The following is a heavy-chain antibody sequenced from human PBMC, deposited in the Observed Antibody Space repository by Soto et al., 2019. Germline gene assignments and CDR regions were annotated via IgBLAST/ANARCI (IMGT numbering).Heavy chain of an antibody. D-gene: IGHD6-6*01. CDR2: IYSGGTT. Sequence: EVQLVETGGGLIQPGGSLRLSCEVTGFTVSSNYMSWVRQAPGKGLEWVSVIYSGGTTYSADSVKGRFTIARNDSKNTLYCQMNSRRAEDTALYYCARAWWSSCRWFDPWGQGTWVTFSS. J-gene: IGHJ5*02. CDR3: ARAWWSSCRWFDP. CDR1: GFTVSSNY. V-gene: IGHV3-53*02.